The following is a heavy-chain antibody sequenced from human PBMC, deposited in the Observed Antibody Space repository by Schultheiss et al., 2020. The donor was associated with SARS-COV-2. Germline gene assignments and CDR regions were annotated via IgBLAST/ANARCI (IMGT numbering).Heavy chain of an antibody. CDR1: GFTFSSYG. CDR3: ARAGDSNGPMGV. Sequence: GGSLRLSCAASGFTFSSYGMHWVRQAPGKGLEWVAVIWYDGSNKYYADSVKGRFTISRDNSKNTLYLQMNSLRAEDTAVYYCARAGDSNGPMGVWGKGTTVTVSS. V-gene: IGHV3-33*01. D-gene: IGHD4-11*01. CDR2: IWYDGSNK. J-gene: IGHJ6*03.